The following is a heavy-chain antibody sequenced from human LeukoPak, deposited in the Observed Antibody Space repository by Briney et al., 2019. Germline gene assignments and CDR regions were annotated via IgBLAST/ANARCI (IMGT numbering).Heavy chain of an antibody. CDR2: IYYSGST. Sequence: SETLSLTCTVSGGSISSGGYYWSWILQHPGKGLEWIGYIYYSGSTYYNPSLKSRVTISVDTSKNQFSLKLSSVTAADTAVYYCARDAPSSGYLDPWGQGTLVTVSS. CDR1: GGSISSGGYY. D-gene: IGHD3-22*01. J-gene: IGHJ5*02. V-gene: IGHV4-31*03. CDR3: ARDAPSSGYLDP.